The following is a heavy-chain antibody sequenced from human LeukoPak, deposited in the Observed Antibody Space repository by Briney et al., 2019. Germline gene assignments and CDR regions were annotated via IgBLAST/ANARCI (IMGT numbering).Heavy chain of an antibody. CDR2: INRDGSTT. V-gene: IGHV3-74*03. J-gene: IGHJ4*02. CDR1: GFTFSNYW. Sequence: GGSLKLSCAASGFTFSNYWLHWVRQAPGKGLVWVSRINRDGSTTKYADSVKGRFTVSRDNAKNTLNLQMNSLRAEDTAVYYCARDKKSGESSEIDYWGQGTLVTVSS. D-gene: IGHD3-10*01. CDR3: ARDKKSGESSEIDY.